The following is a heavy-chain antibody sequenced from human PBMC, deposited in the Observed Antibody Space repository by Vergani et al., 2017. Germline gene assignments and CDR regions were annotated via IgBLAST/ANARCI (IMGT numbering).Heavy chain of an antibody. CDR3: ARSPVRYSSSRDSNWFDP. D-gene: IGHD6-13*01. CDR1: GGSISSYY. J-gene: IGHJ5*02. Sequence: QVQLQESGPGLVKPSETLSLTCTVSGGSISSYYWSWIRQPPGKGLEWIGYIYYSGSTNYNPSLKSRVTISVDTSKNQFSLELSSVTAADTAVYYCARSPVRYSSSRDSNWFDPWGQGTLVTVSS. V-gene: IGHV4-59*01. CDR2: IYYSGST.